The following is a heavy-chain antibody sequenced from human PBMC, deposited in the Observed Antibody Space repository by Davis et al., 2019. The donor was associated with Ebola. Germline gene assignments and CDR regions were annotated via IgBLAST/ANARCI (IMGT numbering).Heavy chain of an antibody. Sequence: GGSLRLSCAASGFIVSDKYMSWVRQAPGKGLEWVSVIYRDGRTYHADSVKGRFTISRDNSKNTVYLQMNSLRAEDTAVYYCATEGGFGAEKWGQGTLVTVSS. CDR2: IYRDGRT. V-gene: IGHV3-53*01. CDR1: GFIVSDKY. J-gene: IGHJ4*02. CDR3: ATEGGFGAEK. D-gene: IGHD3-3*01.